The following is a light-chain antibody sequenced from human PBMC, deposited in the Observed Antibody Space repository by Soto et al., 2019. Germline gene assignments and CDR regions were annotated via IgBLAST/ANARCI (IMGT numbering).Light chain of an antibody. CDR3: QQYSNFPLT. J-gene: IGKJ4*01. V-gene: IGKV1-5*01. CDR1: QSISSW. Sequence: DIQMTQSPSTLSASVGDRVTITCRASQSISSWLAWYQQKPGKAPKLLIHEASRLESGVPSRFSGSESGTEFTLNISGLPADDFATYYCQQYSNFPLTFGGGTTVEIK. CDR2: EAS.